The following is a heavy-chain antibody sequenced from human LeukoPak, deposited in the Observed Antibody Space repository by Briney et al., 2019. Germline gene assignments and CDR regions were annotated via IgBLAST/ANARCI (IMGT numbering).Heavy chain of an antibody. CDR1: GFNFGGYW. CDR3: LDV. Sequence: PGGSLRLSCVASGFNFGGYWMHWARQVPGKEPMWVSNISPDGRRIAFADSMKGRFTISRDNAKNTLFLQMNNCARDGAWPGPSLDVWGQGTTVTVSS. V-gene: IGHV3-74*01. J-gene: IGHJ6*02. D-gene: IGHD2-21*01. CDR2: ISPDGRRI.